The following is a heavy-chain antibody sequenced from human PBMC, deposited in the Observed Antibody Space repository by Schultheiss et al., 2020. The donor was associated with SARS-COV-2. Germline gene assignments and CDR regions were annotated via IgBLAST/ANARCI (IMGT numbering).Heavy chain of an antibody. CDR3: ARDREYSGSYPGDP. CDR1: GFTFSSYA. CDR2: ISYDGSNK. D-gene: IGHD1-26*01. Sequence: GSLRLSCAASGFTFSSYAMHWVRQAPGKGLEWVAVISYDGSNKYYADSVKGRFTISRDNSKNTLYLQMNSLRAEDTAVYYCARDREYSGSYPGDPWGQGTLVTVSS. J-gene: IGHJ5*02. V-gene: IGHV3-30*07.